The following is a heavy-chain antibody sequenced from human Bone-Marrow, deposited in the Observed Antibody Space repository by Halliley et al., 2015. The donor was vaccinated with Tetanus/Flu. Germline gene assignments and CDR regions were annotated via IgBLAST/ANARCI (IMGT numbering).Heavy chain of an antibody. D-gene: IGHD5-18*01. CDR3: ARSLLGYSYGYYFDY. V-gene: IGHV5-51*01. CDR1: GSTLTNYW. J-gene: IGHJ4*02. CDR2: IYPGDSDT. Sequence: QLVQSGAEVKKPGESLKISCKGSGSTLTNYWIGWVRQMPGKGLEWMGIIYPGDSDTTYSPSFQGQVTISVDKSISTAYLQWSSLKAADTAMYYCARSLLGYSYGYYFDYWGQGTLVTVSS.